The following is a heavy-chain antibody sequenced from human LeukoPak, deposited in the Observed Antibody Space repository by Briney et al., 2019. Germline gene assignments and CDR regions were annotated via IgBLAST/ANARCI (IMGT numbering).Heavy chain of an antibody. J-gene: IGHJ4*02. Sequence: PSGTLSLTCTVSGASVNDNYWSWSRQPAGKTLEWIGRIYTDGSTNYNPSLKRRVAISVDTSTNQFSLFLRSVTAADTAIYYCTIGSSSGSLAYWGQGTLVTVSS. D-gene: IGHD2-15*01. V-gene: IGHV4-4*07. CDR2: IYTDGST. CDR1: GASVNDNY. CDR3: TIGSSSGSLAY.